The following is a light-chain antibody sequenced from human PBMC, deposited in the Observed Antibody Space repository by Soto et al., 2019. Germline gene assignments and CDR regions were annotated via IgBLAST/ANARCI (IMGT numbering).Light chain of an antibody. CDR1: SGDIGGYNY. CDR2: DVN. Sequence: QSALTQPRSVSGSPGQSVTISCTGASGDIGGYNYVSWYQHHPGKAPKLIIFDVNKRPSGVPDRFSGSKSGNTASLTISGLQPEDEADYYCASYTSSSTSVIFGRGTKVTVL. CDR3: ASYTSSSTSVI. J-gene: IGLJ2*01. V-gene: IGLV2-11*01.